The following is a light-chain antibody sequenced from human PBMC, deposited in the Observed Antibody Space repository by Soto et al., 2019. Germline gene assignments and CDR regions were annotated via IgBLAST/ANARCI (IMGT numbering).Light chain of an antibody. CDR1: SSDVGGYNY. J-gene: IGLJ1*01. CDR2: DVS. Sequence: QSALTQPASVSGSPGQSITISCTGTSSDVGGYNYVSWYQQHPGKAPKLMIYDVSNRPSGVSNRFSGSKSGNTASLTISGLQAEDEADYYCSSYTSSRTLFGTGTKVP. CDR3: SSYTSSRTL. V-gene: IGLV2-14*01.